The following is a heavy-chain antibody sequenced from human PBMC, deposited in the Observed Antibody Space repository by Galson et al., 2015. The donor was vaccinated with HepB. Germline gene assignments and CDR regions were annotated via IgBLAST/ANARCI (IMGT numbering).Heavy chain of an antibody. Sequence: LTCTVSGGSISSSSYYWGWIRQPPGKGLEWIGSIYYSGSTYYNPSLKSRVTISVDTSKNQFSLKLSSVTAADTAVYYCATQYYYDSSGYWYFDYWGQGTLVTVSS. V-gene: IGHV4-39*01. CDR2: IYYSGST. J-gene: IGHJ4*02. D-gene: IGHD3-22*01. CDR3: ATQYYYDSSGYWYFDY. CDR1: GGSISSSSYY.